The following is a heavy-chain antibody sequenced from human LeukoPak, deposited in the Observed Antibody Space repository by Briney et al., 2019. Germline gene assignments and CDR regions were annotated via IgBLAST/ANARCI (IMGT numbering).Heavy chain of an antibody. CDR1: GFTFSSFE. D-gene: IGHD3-10*01. J-gene: IGHJ4*02. CDR2: MSSRDNTR. CDR3: ARGFGRFGHRFGY. V-gene: IGHV3-48*03. Sequence: GGSLRLSCAASGFTFSSFEMDWVRQAPGKGLEWISYMSSRDNTRHYAESVRGRFTMSRDNAKNSLSLQMNGLRVEDTAVYYCARGFGRFGHRFGYLGQGTLVTVSS.